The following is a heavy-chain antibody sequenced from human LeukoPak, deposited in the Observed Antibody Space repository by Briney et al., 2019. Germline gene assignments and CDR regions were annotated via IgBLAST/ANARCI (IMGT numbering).Heavy chain of an antibody. CDR2: IYHSGST. Sequence: SETLSLTCPVYGGSFSGYYWSWIRQPPGKGLEWIGSIYHSGSTYYNPSLKSRVTISVDTSKNQFSLKLSSVTAADTAVYYCARDLSSYSSRENFDYWGQGTLVTVSS. J-gene: IGHJ4*02. CDR1: GGSFSGYY. CDR3: ARDLSSYSSRENFDY. D-gene: IGHD6-13*01. V-gene: IGHV4-34*01.